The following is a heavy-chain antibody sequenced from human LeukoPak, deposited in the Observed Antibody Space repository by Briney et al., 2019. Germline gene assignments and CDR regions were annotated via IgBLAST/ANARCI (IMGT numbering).Heavy chain of an antibody. D-gene: IGHD5-12*01. CDR1: GFAVSSNY. CDR2: IYSGGST. Sequence: GGSLRLSCAASGFAVSSNYMSWVRQAPGKGLEWVAVIYSGGSTNYADSVKGRFTISRDNSKNTLYLLMNSLRAEATAVYYCAIRKSGNAIDYWGQGTLVTVSS. V-gene: IGHV3-66*01. J-gene: IGHJ4*02. CDR3: AIRKSGNAIDY.